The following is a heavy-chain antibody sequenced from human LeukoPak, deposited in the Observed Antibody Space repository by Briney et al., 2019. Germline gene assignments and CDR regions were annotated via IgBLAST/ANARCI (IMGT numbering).Heavy chain of an antibody. J-gene: IGHJ6*02. CDR1: GFTFSSYW. V-gene: IGHV3-7*01. CDR2: IKQDGSEK. Sequence: GGSQRLSCAASGFTFSSYWMSWVRQAPGKGLEWVANIKQDGSEKYYVDSVKGRFTISRDNAKNSLYLQMNSLRAEDTAVYYCARELVQNSGSYYYYYGMDVWGQGTTVTVSS. CDR3: ARELVQNSGSYYYYYGMDV. D-gene: IGHD1-26*01.